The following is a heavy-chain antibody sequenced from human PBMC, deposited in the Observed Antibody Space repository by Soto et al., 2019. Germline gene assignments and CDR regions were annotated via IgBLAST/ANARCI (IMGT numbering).Heavy chain of an antibody. D-gene: IGHD1-20*01. CDR1: GLTFTNHG. Sequence: QVQLVESGGGVVQPGRSLRLSCAASGLTFTNHGMHWVRQAPGKGLEWVAHISYDGTTEHYADSVKGRFTISRDNPNNTVHLQLNTLRPEDTAVYYCAKDPLYNWNEPLDFWGQGTLVTVSS. V-gene: IGHV3-30*18. J-gene: IGHJ4*02. CDR3: AKDPLYNWNEPLDF. CDR2: ISYDGTTE.